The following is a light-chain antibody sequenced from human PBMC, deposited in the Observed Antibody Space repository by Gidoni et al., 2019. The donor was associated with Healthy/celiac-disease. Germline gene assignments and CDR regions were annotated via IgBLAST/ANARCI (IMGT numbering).Light chain of an antibody. CDR2: DAS. CDR1: QDISNY. V-gene: IGKV1-33*01. CDR3: QQYDNLLT. J-gene: IGKJ4*01. Sequence: DIQMIQSPSSLSASVGDRITIPCQASQDISNYLNWYQQKTGKAPKLLIYDASNLETWVPSRFSGSGSGTDFTFTISSLQHEDIVTYYYQQYDNLLTFGGGTKVEIK.